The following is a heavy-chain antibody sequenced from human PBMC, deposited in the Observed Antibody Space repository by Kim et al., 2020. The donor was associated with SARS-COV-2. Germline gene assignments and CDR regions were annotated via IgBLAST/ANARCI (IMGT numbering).Heavy chain of an antibody. Sequence: GGSLRLSCAASGLTVRSNYMNWVRQAPGKGLEWVSVISSSGTTYYADSVKDRFTISRDSSTNTLYLQMNSLRVEDTAVYYCTRVYYYDSWNGPANFDYWG. V-gene: IGHV3-66*01. CDR3: TRVYYYDSWNGPANFDY. J-gene: IGHJ4*01. CDR1: GLTVRSNY. D-gene: IGHD3-3*01. CDR2: ISSSGTT.